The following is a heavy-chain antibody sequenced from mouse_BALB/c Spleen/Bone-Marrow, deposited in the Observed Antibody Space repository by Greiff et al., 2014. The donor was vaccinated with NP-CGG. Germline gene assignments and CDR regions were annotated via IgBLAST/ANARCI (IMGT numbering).Heavy chain of an antibody. Sequence: VQLQQSGAELVKPGASAKLSCTASGFNIEDTYMHWVKQRPEQGLEWIGRIDPANGNTKYDPKFQGKATITADTSSNTAYLQLSSLTFEDTAVYYCARNGNYGAWFAYWGQGTLVTASA. D-gene: IGHD2-1*01. V-gene: IGHV14-3*02. CDR1: GFNIEDTY. CDR3: ARNGNYGAWFAY. CDR2: IDPANGNT. J-gene: IGHJ3*01.